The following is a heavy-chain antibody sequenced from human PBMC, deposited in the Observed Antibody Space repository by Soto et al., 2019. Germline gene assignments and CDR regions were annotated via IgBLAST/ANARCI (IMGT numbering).Heavy chain of an antibody. CDR3: ARGYYGGNLPAIDY. V-gene: IGHV4-31*03. CDR2: IYYSGST. J-gene: IGHJ4*02. Sequence: QVQLQESGPGLVKPSQTLSLTCTVSGGSISSGGYYWSWIRQHPGKGLEWIGYIYYSGSTYYNPSPKSRVTISVDTSKNQFSLKLSSVTAADTAVYYCARGYYGGNLPAIDYWGQGTLVTVSS. D-gene: IGHD4-17*01. CDR1: GGSISSGGYY.